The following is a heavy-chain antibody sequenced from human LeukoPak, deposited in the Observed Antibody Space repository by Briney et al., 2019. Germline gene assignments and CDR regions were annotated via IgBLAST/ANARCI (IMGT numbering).Heavy chain of an antibody. CDR2: VSFNSGSI. J-gene: IGHJ4*02. CDR3: AKAGYGGDNFDY. V-gene: IGHV3-9*03. CDR1: GFTFDDFA. Sequence: GRSLRLSCAASGFTFDDFAMHCVPQAPGKGLEWVSGVSFNSGSIGYADSVKGRFIISRDNAKNSLYLQMNSLRTEDMALYYCAKAGYGGDNFDYWGQGTLVTVYS. D-gene: IGHD1-26*01.